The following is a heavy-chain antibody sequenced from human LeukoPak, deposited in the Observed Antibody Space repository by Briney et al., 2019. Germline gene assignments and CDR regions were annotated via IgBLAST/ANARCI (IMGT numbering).Heavy chain of an antibody. D-gene: IGHD5-18*01. Sequence: SETLSLTCTVPGGSISSYYWSWIRQPAGKGLEWIGRIYTSGSTNYNPSLKSRVTMSVDTSKNQFSLKLSSVTAADTAVYYCARDGSYVDYFDYWGQGTLVTVSS. CDR3: ARDGSYVDYFDY. J-gene: IGHJ4*02. CDR2: IYTSGST. V-gene: IGHV4-4*07. CDR1: GGSISSYY.